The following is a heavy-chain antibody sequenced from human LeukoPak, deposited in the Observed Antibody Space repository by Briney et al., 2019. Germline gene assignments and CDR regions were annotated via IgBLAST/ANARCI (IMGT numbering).Heavy chain of an antibody. CDR3: ARDFLYYDILTGYRDSDAFDI. CDR1: GFTFRSYG. V-gene: IGHV3-30*02. J-gene: IGHJ3*02. D-gene: IGHD3-9*01. Sequence: GRSLRLSCAASGFTFRSYGMHWVRQAPGKGLEWVAFIRHDGSNKYYADSVKGRFTISRDNSKNTLYLQMNSLRAEDTAVYYCARDFLYYDILTGYRDSDAFDIWGQGTMVTVSS. CDR2: IRHDGSNK.